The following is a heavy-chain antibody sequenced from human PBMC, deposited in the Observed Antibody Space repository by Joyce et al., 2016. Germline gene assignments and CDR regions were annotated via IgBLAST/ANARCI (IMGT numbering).Heavy chain of an antibody. D-gene: IGHD1-26*01. CDR2: ISGGSGST. CDR3: AKLHLGGTYYLDS. CDR1: GFAFNSYM. V-gene: IGHV3-23*01. Sequence: EVQLLESGGGLVQPGESLRLSCAASGFAFNSYMMTWVRQAPGKGLEWVSTISGGSGSTYYADSVRGRFSISRDNAKNTLYLQMDSLRAADTAVYYCAKLHLGGTYYLDSWGQGTLVIVSS. J-gene: IGHJ4*02.